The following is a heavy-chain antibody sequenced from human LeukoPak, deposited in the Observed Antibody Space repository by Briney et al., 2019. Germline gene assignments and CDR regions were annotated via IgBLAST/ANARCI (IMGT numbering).Heavy chain of an antibody. CDR1: GFTFSGSA. J-gene: IGHJ6*01. CDR2: ISGSGDNT. V-gene: IGHV3-23*01. CDR3: AKMKGHPLPKYYMDV. D-gene: IGHD2/OR15-2a*01. Sequence: GRSLRLSCAASGFTFSGSAMSWVRRTPGEGRDWLSGISGSGDNTLYAASVKGRFTISRDNSKSTLYLEMNSLRVEDTAIYYCAKMKGHPLPKYYMDVWGQGTTVTVSS.